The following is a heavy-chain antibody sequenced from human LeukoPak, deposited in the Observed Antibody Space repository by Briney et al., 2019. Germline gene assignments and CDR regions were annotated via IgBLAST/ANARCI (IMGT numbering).Heavy chain of an antibody. V-gene: IGHV3-66*01. CDR2: IYSGGGT. CDR3: ASSYEYGSGSYYD. D-gene: IGHD3-10*01. Sequence: GGSLRLSCAASGFTVSSNYMSWVRQAPGKGLEWVSVIYSGGGTNYADSAKGRFTISRDKSKNTLYLQMNSLRAEDTAVYYCASSYEYGSGSYYDWGQGTLVTVSS. CDR1: GFTVSSNY. J-gene: IGHJ4*02.